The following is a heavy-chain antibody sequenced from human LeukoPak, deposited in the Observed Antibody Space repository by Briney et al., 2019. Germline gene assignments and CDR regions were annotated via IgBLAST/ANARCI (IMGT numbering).Heavy chain of an antibody. CDR2: IFYSGTT. V-gene: IGHV4-39*01. J-gene: IGHJ4*02. Sequence: SETLSLTCTVSGGSISTSSYYWGWIRQPPGKGLEWIGSIFYSGTTDYNPSFKSRLSLSVDTSKNQFSLTLSSVTAADTAVYYCARHGPPYDGSKRPYDFWGQGTLVTVSS. D-gene: IGHD2-8*01. CDR1: GGSISTSSYY. CDR3: ARHGPPYDGSKRPYDF.